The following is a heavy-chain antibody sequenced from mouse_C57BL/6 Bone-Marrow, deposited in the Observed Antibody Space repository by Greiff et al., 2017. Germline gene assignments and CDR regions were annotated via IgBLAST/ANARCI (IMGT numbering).Heavy chain of an antibody. CDR2: INPSSGYT. Sequence: VQRVESGAALAKPGASVKLSCTASGYTFTSYWMHWVKQRPGQGLEWIGYINPSSGYTKYTQNVKDKATLTADKSSSTAYMQLSSLTYEDSAVYYCARSGYGATGVCDWGQGTLVTVAA. V-gene: IGHV1-7*01. D-gene: IGHD1-1*02. J-gene: IGHJ3*01. CDR1: GYTFTSYW. CDR3: ARSGYGATGVCD.